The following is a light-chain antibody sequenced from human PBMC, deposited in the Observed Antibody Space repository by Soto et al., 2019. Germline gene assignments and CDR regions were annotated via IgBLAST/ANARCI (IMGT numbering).Light chain of an antibody. Sequence: QSVLTQPPSASGSPGQSVTISCTGTSSDVGGYDFVAWHHQHPRKAPRLMIYDVSKRPSGVPDRFSGSKSGYTASLTVSGLHAEDEADYYVSSFAGPYSCALYVFGTGTKVTVL. CDR3: SSFAGPYSCALYV. CDR2: DVS. V-gene: IGLV2-8*01. J-gene: IGLJ1*01. CDR1: SSDVGGYDF.